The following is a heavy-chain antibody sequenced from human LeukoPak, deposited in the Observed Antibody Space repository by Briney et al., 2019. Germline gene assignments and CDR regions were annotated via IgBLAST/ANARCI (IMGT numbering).Heavy chain of an antibody. CDR1: GFTFSSYW. Sequence: QTGGSLRLSCAASGFTFSSYWVHWVRQAPGKGLVWVSRINSDGSSTSYADSVKGRFTISRDNAKNTLYLQMNSLRAEDTAVYYCARQYCGGDCYSSYGYWGQGTLVTVSS. CDR2: INSDGSST. V-gene: IGHV3-74*01. J-gene: IGHJ4*02. D-gene: IGHD2-21*02. CDR3: ARQYCGGDCYSSYGY.